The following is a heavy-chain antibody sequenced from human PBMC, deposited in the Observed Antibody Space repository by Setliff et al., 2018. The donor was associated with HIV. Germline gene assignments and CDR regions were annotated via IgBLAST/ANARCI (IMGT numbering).Heavy chain of an antibody. V-gene: IGHV4-59*03. D-gene: IGHD4-17*01. J-gene: IGHJ4*02. Sequence: PSETLSLTCTVSGGSISSYYWSVFRQPPGKGLEWIGYIYYSGSSNYNPSLKSRVTISVDTSNNQSSLKLSSVTAADTAVYYCAGGDLYGAYAFSYWGQGTLVTVSS. CDR2: IYYSGSS. CDR1: GGSISSYY. CDR3: AGGDLYGAYAFSY.